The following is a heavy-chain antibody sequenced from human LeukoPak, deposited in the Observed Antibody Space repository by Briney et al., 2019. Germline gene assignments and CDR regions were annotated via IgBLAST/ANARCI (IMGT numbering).Heavy chain of an antibody. CDR1: GVSISSDY. CDR3: ARDRGLYSNYWYFDL. Sequence: SETLSLTCTVSGVSISSDYWSWIRQPAGKGLEWIGRIHTSGSTTYNPSLKSRLTMSVDTSKNQCSLKLSSVTAADPAVYYCARDRGLYSNYWYFDLWGRGTLVTVSS. V-gene: IGHV4-4*07. CDR2: IHTSGST. D-gene: IGHD4-11*01. J-gene: IGHJ2*01.